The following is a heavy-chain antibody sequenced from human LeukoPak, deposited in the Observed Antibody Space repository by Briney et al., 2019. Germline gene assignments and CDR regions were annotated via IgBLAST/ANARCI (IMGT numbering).Heavy chain of an antibody. V-gene: IGHV3-15*01. Sequence: GGSLRLSCAASGFTFSNAWMSWVRQAPGKGLEWVGGIKSKTDGGTTDYAAPVKGRFTISRDDSKNTLYLQMNSLKTEDTAVYYCARDSPQPVGGSQNDYWGQGTLVTVSS. CDR3: ARDSPQPVGGSQNDY. J-gene: IGHJ4*02. CDR1: GFTFSNAW. D-gene: IGHD4-23*01. CDR2: IKSKTDGGTT.